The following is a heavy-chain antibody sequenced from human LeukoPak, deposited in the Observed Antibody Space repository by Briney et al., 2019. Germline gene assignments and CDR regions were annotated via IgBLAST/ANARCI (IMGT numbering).Heavy chain of an antibody. Sequence: ASVKVSCKASGYTFTGYYMHWVRQAPGQGLEGMGRINPNSGGTNYAQKFQGRVTMTRDTSISTAYMELSRLRSDDTAVYYCASSSGWYHRDAFDIWGQGTMVTVSS. J-gene: IGHJ3*02. CDR3: ASSSGWYHRDAFDI. V-gene: IGHV1-2*06. D-gene: IGHD6-19*01. CDR1: GYTFTGYY. CDR2: INPNSGGT.